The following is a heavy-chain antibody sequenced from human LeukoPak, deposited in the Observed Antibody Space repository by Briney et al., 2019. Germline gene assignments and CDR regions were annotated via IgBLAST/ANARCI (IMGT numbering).Heavy chain of an antibody. V-gene: IGHV4-31*03. Sequence: PSETLSLTCIVSGGSLSSGGYYWNWIRQHPGKGLEWIGYLYYTGSTYYNPSLKSRVTMSVDTSKNQFSLKLSSVTAADTAVYYCVREWSYYDGSENRPDAFVIWGQGTLVAVSS. J-gene: IGHJ3*02. D-gene: IGHD3-22*01. CDR3: VREWSYYDGSENRPDAFVI. CDR1: GGSLSSGGYY. CDR2: LYYTGST.